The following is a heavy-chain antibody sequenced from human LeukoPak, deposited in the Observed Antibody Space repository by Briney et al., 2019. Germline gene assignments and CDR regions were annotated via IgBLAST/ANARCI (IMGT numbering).Heavy chain of an antibody. Sequence: PSETLSLTCAVYGGSFSGYYWSWIRQPPGKGLEWIGYIYYSGSTNYNPSLKSRVTISVDTSKNQFSLKLSSVTAADTAVYFCARGKAVADYWGQGTLVTVSS. CDR3: ARGKAVADY. V-gene: IGHV4-59*08. J-gene: IGHJ4*02. CDR1: GGSFSGYY. D-gene: IGHD6-19*01. CDR2: IYYSGST.